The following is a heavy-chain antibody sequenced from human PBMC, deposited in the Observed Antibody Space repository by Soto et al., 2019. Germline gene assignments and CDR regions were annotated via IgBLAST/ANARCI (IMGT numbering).Heavy chain of an antibody. Sequence: SGTLSLTCTVSGGSVSSGSYDCSWIRQPPGKGLEWIGYIYYSGSTNYNPSLKSRVTISIDTSKNQFSLQLSSVTAADTAVYYCAGRTGFGELGGLDLLGQGTLVSVS. CDR2: IYYSGST. CDR3: AGRTGFGELGGLDL. CDR1: GGSVSSGSYD. V-gene: IGHV4-61*01. J-gene: IGHJ5*02. D-gene: IGHD3-10*01.